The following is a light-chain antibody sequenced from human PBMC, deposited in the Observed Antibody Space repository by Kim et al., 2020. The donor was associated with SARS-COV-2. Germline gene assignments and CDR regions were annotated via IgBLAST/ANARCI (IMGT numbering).Light chain of an antibody. V-gene: IGLV3-19*01. CDR3: NSRDSSGNTHVV. J-gene: IGLJ2*01. CDR1: SLRSYY. Sequence: SSELTQDPAVSVALGQTVRITCQGDSLRSYYASWYQQKPGQAPVLVIYGKNNRPSGIPHRFSGSSSGNTASLTITGAQAEDEADYYCNSRDSSGNTHVVF. CDR2: GKN.